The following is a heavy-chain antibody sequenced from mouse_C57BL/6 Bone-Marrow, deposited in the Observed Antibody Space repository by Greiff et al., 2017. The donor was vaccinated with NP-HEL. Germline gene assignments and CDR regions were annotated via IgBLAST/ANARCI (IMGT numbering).Heavy chain of an antibody. CDR1: GYTFTSYW. J-gene: IGHJ4*01. Sequence: QVQLQQSGAELVKPGASVKLSCKASGYTFTSYWMHWVKQRPGQGLEWIGVINPGSGGTNYNEKFKGKATLTADKSSSTAYMQLSSLTSEDSAVYFCARGGSSYVYYAMDYWGQGTSVTVSS. V-gene: IGHV1-64*01. D-gene: IGHD1-1*01. CDR3: ARGGSSYVYYAMDY. CDR2: INPGSGGT.